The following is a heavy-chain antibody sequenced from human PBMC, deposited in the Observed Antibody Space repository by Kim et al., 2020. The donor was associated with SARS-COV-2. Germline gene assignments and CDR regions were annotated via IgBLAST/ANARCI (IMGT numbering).Heavy chain of an antibody. Sequence: GGSLRLSCAASGFTFSSYAMSWVRQAPGKGLEWVSAISGSGGSTYYADSVKGRFTISRDNSKNTLYLQMNSLRAEDTAVYYCAKDTPDELRYFDWLLLTNDAFDIWGQGTMVTVSS. J-gene: IGHJ3*02. CDR1: GFTFSSYA. D-gene: IGHD3-9*01. V-gene: IGHV3-23*01. CDR2: ISGSGGST. CDR3: AKDTPDELRYFDWLLLTNDAFDI.